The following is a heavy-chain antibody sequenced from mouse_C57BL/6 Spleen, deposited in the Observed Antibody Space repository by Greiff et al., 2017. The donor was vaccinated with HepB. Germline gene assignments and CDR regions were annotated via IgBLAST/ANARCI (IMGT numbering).Heavy chain of an antibody. CDR1: GYTFTDYN. J-gene: IGHJ2*01. CDR2: INPNNGGT. CDR3: ARVSYYGNHFDY. Sequence: VQLQQSGPELVKPGASVKMSCKASGYTFTDYNMHWVKQSHGKSLEWIGYINPNNGGTSYNQKFKGKATLTVNKSSSTAYMELRSLTSEDSAVYYCARVSYYGNHFDYWGQGTTLTVSS. D-gene: IGHD2-10*01. V-gene: IGHV1-22*01.